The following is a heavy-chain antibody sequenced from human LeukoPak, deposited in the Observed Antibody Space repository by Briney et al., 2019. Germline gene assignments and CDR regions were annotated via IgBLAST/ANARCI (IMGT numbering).Heavy chain of an antibody. CDR3: ARDPHEFSSGWSHFEY. D-gene: IGHD6-19*01. V-gene: IGHV4-59*01. CDR2: IYYSGST. Sequence: SETLFLTCTVSGGSISSYYWSWIRQPPGKGLEWIGYIYYSGSTNYNPSLKSRVTISVDTSKNQFSLKLSSVTAADTAVSYCARDPHEFSSGWSHFEYWGQGTLVTVSS. CDR1: GGSISSYY. J-gene: IGHJ4*02.